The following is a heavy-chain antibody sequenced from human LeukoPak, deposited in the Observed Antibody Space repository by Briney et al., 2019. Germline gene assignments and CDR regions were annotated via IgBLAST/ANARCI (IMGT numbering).Heavy chain of an antibody. CDR1: GFTFSSYA. Sequence: GGSLRLSCAASGFTFSSYAMSWVRQAPGKGLEWVSAISGSGGSTYYADSVKGRFTISRDNSKNTLYLQMNSLRAEDTAVYYCAKDRDSSSWYSYLRTLDYWGQGTLVTVSS. J-gene: IGHJ4*02. CDR3: AKDRDSSSWYSYLRTLDY. V-gene: IGHV3-23*01. CDR2: ISGSGGST. D-gene: IGHD6-13*01.